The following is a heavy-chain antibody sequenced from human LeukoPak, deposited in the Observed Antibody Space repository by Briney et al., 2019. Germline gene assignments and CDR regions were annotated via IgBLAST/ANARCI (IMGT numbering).Heavy chain of an antibody. Sequence: GSLRLSCAASGFTFSSYWMHWIRQPPGKGLEWIGSIYYSGSTYYNPSLKSRVTISVDTSKNQFSLKLSSVTAADTAVYYCARASLALGSYYDFWSGYFSTDAFDIWGQGTMVTVSS. J-gene: IGHJ3*02. V-gene: IGHV4-39*07. CDR1: GFTFSSYW. CDR3: ARASLALGSYYDFWSGYFSTDAFDI. CDR2: IYYSGST. D-gene: IGHD3-3*01.